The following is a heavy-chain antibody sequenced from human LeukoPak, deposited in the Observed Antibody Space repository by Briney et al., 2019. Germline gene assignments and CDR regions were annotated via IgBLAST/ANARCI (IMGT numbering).Heavy chain of an antibody. CDR3: ARESRRYSGSPGDY. D-gene: IGHD1-26*01. V-gene: IGHV3-7*03. Sequence: GGSLRLSCVASGFTFSSYWMTWVRQALGKGLEWVGNIKQDGSEKYYVDSVKGRFTISRDNAKNSLYLEMNSLRAEDTALYYCARESRRYSGSPGDYWGQGTLVIVSS. CDR1: GFTFSSYW. J-gene: IGHJ4*02. CDR2: IKQDGSEK.